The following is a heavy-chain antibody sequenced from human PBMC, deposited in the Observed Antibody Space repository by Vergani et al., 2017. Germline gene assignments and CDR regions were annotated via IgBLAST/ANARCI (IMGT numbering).Heavy chain of an antibody. CDR3: ARDPVIAAASNYYYYYGMDV. V-gene: IGHV3-11*01. J-gene: IGHJ6*02. CDR2: ISSSGSTI. D-gene: IGHD6-13*01. CDR1: GFTFSDYY. Sequence: QVQLVESGGGLVKPGGSLRLSCAASGFTFSDYYMSWNRQAPGKGLEWVSYISSSGSTIYYADSVKGRFTISRDNAKNSLYLQMNSLRAEDTAVYYCARDPVIAAASNYYYYYGMDVWGQGTTVTVSS.